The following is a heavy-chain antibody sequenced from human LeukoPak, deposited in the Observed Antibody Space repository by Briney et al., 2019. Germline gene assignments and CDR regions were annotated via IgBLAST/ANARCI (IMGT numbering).Heavy chain of an antibody. CDR3: TTDRGSV. CDR1: GFTFTNVW. CDR2: IKSKSDGETT. J-gene: IGHJ4*02. V-gene: IGHV3-15*01. Sequence: GGSLRLSCAASGFTFTNVWMSWVRQTPWKGLEWVGRIKSKSDGETTDYAAPVKGRFTISRDDAKTMGYLQMNSLKSEDTAVYYCTTDRGSVWGQGTLVTVSS.